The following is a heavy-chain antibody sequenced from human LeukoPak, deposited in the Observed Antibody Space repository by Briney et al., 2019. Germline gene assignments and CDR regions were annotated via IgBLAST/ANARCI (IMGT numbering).Heavy chain of an antibody. V-gene: IGHV3-30-3*01. CDR1: GFTFRNYV. CDR3: AREGYYGSGSPPSLYFDY. D-gene: IGHD3-10*01. Sequence: KPGGSLRLSCAASGFTFRNYVIHWVRQAPGKGLEWVAVTSSDLNVKLYADSVKGRFTNSRDNSRSTLYLQMNSLRPEDTAIYYCAREGYYGSGSPPSLYFDYWGQGTLVTVSS. CDR2: TSSDLNVK. J-gene: IGHJ4*02.